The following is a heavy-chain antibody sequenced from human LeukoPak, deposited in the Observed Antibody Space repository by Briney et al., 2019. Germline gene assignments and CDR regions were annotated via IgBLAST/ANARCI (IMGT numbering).Heavy chain of an antibody. CDR1: GYTFTSYY. V-gene: IGHV1-46*01. Sequence: ASVKVSCKASGYTFTSYYMHWVRQAPGQGLEWMRIINPSGGSTSYAQKFQGRVTMTRDTSTSTVYMELSSLRSEDTAVYYCARDSDSSDPRGYEYYFDYWGQGTLVTVSS. CDR2: INPSGGST. J-gene: IGHJ4*02. CDR3: ARDSDSSDPRGYEYYFDY. D-gene: IGHD6-19*01.